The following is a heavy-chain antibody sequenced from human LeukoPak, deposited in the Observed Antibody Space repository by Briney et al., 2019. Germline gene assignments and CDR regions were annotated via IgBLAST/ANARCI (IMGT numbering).Heavy chain of an antibody. CDR3: ARDSASIAAGGDTGFDY. CDR2: ISYDGSNK. D-gene: IGHD6-13*01. V-gene: IGHV3-30*04. J-gene: IGHJ4*02. Sequence: GGSLRLSCAASGFTFSSYAMHWVRQAPGKGLEWVAVISYDGSNKYYADSVKGRFTISRDNSKNTLYLQMNSLRAEDTAVYYCARDSASIAAGGDTGFDYWGQGTLVTVSS. CDR1: GFTFSSYA.